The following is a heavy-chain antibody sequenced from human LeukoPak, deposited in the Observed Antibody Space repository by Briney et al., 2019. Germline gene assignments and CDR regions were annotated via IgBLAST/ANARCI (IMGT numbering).Heavy chain of an antibody. CDR2: ISSSSSTI. D-gene: IGHD3-9*01. Sequence: GGSLRLSCAASGFTFSSYAMSWVRQAPGKGLEWVSYISSSSSTIYYADSVKGRFTISRDNAKNSLYLQMNSLRAEDTAVYYCASQYYDILTGYRPYFDYWGQGTLVTVSS. J-gene: IGHJ4*02. CDR3: ASQYYDILTGYRPYFDY. V-gene: IGHV3-48*01. CDR1: GFTFSSYA.